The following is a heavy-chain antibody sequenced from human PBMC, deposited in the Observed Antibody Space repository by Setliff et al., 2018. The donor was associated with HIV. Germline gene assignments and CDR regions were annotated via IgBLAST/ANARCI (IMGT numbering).Heavy chain of an antibody. V-gene: IGHV3-30*18. J-gene: IGHJ6*03. CDR3: AKESGLYSNYKYYYYMDV. CDR1: GFSFSSYG. Sequence: GGSLRLSCAASGFSFSSYGMHWVRQAPGKGLEWVAVISYDGSNKYYADSVKGRFTISRDNSKNTLYLQMNSLGAEDTAVYYCAKESGLYSNYKYYYYMDVWGKGTTVTVSS. CDR2: ISYDGSNK. D-gene: IGHD4-4*01.